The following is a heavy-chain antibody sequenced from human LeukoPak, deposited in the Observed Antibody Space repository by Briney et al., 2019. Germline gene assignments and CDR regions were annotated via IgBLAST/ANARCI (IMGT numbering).Heavy chain of an antibody. CDR3: AKDDAWLRFGE. CDR1: GFTFSNHG. CDR2: ISPSGDIT. J-gene: IGHJ4*02. V-gene: IGHV3-23*01. D-gene: IGHD3-10*01. Sequence: GGSLRLSCAASGFTFSNHGMNWVRQAPGRGLEWVSGISPSGDITYYADSVKGRFTISRDNSKYTLYLEVISLTAEDTAVYYCAKDDAWLRFGEWSQGTLVTVSS.